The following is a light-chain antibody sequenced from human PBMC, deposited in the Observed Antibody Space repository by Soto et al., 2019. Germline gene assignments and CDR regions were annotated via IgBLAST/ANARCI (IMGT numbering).Light chain of an antibody. J-gene: IGKJ5*01. V-gene: IGKV3-11*01. CDR2: DAS. CDR1: QSVSSY. Sequence: EIVLTQSPATLSLSPGERATLSCRASQSVSSYLAWSQQKPGQAPRLLIYDASNRATGIPARFSGSGSGTDFTLTISSLEPEDFAVYYCQQRSNWPGITFGQGTRLEIK. CDR3: QQRSNWPGIT.